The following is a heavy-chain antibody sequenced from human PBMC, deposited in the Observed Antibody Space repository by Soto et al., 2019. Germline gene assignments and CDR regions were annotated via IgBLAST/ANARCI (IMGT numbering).Heavy chain of an antibody. CDR3: AGSLRYYFDY. CDR2: INAGNGNT. Sequence: QVPLVQSGAEVKKPGASVKVSCKASGYTFTSYAMHWVRQAPGQRLEWMGWINAGNGNTKYSHKFQGRVTITRDTSASTAYMELSSLRSEDTAVYYCAGSLRYYFDYWGQGTLVTVSS. CDR1: GYTFTSYA. J-gene: IGHJ4*02. V-gene: IGHV1-3*01.